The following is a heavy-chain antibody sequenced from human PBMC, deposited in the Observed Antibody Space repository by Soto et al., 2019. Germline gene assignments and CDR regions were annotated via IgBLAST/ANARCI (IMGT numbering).Heavy chain of an antibody. J-gene: IGHJ4*02. V-gene: IGHV3-72*01. D-gene: IGHD2-8*01. CDR3: ARLMGTSFDL. CDR1: GFIFSDHF. CDR2: ARNKANSYTT. Sequence: GGSLRLSCTASGFIFSDHFMDWVRQAPGKGLEWVGRARNKANSYTTACAASVAGRFTISRDDSKNSVYLQMNSLKVEDTAVYFCARLMGTSFDLWGQGTLVTVSS.